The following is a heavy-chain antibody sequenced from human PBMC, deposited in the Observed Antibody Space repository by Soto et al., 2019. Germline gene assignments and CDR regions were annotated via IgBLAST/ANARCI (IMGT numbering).Heavy chain of an antibody. CDR3: ARVYYYDSSGYYYFDY. J-gene: IGHJ4*02. Sequence: GGSLRLSCAASGFTFSSYAMHWVRQAPGKGLEWVAVISYDGSNKYYAYSVKGRFTISRDNSKNTLYLQMNSLRAEDTAVYYCARVYYYDSSGYYYFDYWGQGTLVTVFS. V-gene: IGHV3-30*04. D-gene: IGHD3-22*01. CDR1: GFTFSSYA. CDR2: ISYDGSNK.